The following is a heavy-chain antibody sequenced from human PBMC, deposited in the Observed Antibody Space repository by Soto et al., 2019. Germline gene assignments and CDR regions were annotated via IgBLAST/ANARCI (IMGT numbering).Heavy chain of an antibody. D-gene: IGHD3-10*01. CDR1: GFTFSDYY. V-gene: IGHV3-11*01. CDR2: ISSSSNDI. Sequence: QVQLVESGGGLVKPGGSLRLSCAASGFTFSDYYMSWIRQAPGKGLDWISYISSSSNDIYYADSVKGRFTISRDNAKNSLYLQMNSLRAEDTAVYYCAFSYVSGTYHPDYWGQGTLVTVSS. CDR3: AFSYVSGTYHPDY. J-gene: IGHJ4*02.